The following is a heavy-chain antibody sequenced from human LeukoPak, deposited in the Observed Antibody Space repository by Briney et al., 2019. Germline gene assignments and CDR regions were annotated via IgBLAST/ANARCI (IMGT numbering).Heavy chain of an antibody. CDR1: GGSISGYY. V-gene: IGHV4-59*01. Sequence: SETLSLTCTVSGGSISGYYWSWIRQPPGKALEWIGYIYESGSTDYNPSLKSRVTISRDTSKNQVPLKLSSVTAADTAVYYCARVPPTYYYYYYMDVWGKGTTVTVSS. CDR2: IYESGST. CDR3: ARVPPTYYYYYYMDV. J-gene: IGHJ6*03.